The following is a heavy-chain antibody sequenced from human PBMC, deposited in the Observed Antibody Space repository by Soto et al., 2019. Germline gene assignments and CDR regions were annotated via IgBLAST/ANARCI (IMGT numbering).Heavy chain of an antibody. Sequence: EVYLVESGGGVVRPGGSLRLSCAASGFGFDEYGMSWVRQGPGKGLEWVSGINRHGDSTGYADSVKGRFTISRDNAKNCLCLQMSGLRAEDTAFYYCARDHRWGYEYGDYGDSWGQGTLVTVSS. CDR2: INRHGDST. D-gene: IGHD4-17*01. CDR3: ARDHRWGYEYGDYGDS. J-gene: IGHJ4*02. V-gene: IGHV3-20*04. CDR1: GFGFDEYG.